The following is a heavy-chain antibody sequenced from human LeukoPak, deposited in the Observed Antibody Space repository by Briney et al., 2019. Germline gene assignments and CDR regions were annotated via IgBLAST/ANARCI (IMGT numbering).Heavy chain of an antibody. D-gene: IGHD6-19*01. Sequence: GGSLRLSCAASGFTFSDYYMSWIRQAPGKGLEWVSYISSSSSYTNYADSVKGRFTISRDNAKNSLYLQMNSLRDEDTAVYYCARGNSVAGTDISYWGQGTLVTVSS. V-gene: IGHV3-11*06. CDR2: ISSSSSYT. CDR1: GFTFSDYY. CDR3: ARGNSVAGTDISY. J-gene: IGHJ4*02.